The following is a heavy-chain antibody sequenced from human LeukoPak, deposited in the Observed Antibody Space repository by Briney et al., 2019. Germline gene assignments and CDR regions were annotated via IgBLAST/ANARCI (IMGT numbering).Heavy chain of an antibody. D-gene: IGHD3-22*01. V-gene: IGHV3-23*01. Sequence: GGSLRLSCAASGFTFSSYAMSWVRQAPGKGLEWVSAISGSGGSTYYADSVKGRFTISRDNSKNTLYMQMSSLRAEDTAVYYCAKGYYYDSSGYFYSLYYFDNCGHGNLVTVSS. CDR3: AKGYYYDSSGYFYSLYYFDN. J-gene: IGHJ4*01. CDR1: GFTFSSYA. CDR2: ISGSGGST.